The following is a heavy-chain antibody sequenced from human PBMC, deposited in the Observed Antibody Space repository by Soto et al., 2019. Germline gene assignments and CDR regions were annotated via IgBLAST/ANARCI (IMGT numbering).Heavy chain of an antibody. CDR1: GFTFSNAW. J-gene: IGHJ5*02. CDR3: TTYYYDRSGYYPKYP. Sequence: GGSLRLSCAASGFTFSNAWMNWVRQAPGKGLEWVGRIKSKTDGGTTDYAAPVKGRFTISRDDSKNTLYLQMNSLKTEDTAVYYCTTYYYDRSGYYPKYPWGQGTLVTVSS. CDR2: IKSKTDGGTT. D-gene: IGHD3-22*01. V-gene: IGHV3-15*07.